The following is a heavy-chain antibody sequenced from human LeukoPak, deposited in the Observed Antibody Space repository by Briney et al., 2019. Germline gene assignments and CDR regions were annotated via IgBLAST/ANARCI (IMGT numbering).Heavy chain of an antibody. D-gene: IGHD3-10*01. CDR3: VRGLASGYGSGSYSDY. V-gene: IGHV1-18*04. CDR2: ISAYNGNT. J-gene: IGHJ4*02. Sequence: GASVKVSCTASGYTFTIYGISWVRQAPGQGLEWMGWISAYNGNTNYAKKLQGRVTMTTDTSTSTAYMELRSLRSDDTAVYYCVRGLASGYGSGSYSDYWGQGTLVTVSS. CDR1: GYTFTIYG.